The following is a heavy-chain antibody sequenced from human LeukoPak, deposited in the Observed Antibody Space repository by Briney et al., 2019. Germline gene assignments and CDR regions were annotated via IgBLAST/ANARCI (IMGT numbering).Heavy chain of an antibody. CDR2: IYSDGST. CDR1: GFTVSSNY. Sequence: GGSLRLSCAASGFTVSSNYMNWVRQAPGKGLEWVSVIYSDGSTFYADSVKGRFTISRDNSKNTVYLQMNSLRAEDTAVYYCAKHGLPLVVISAPLDYWGQGTLVTVAS. V-gene: IGHV3-66*02. J-gene: IGHJ4*02. D-gene: IGHD2-15*01. CDR3: AKHGLPLVVISAPLDY.